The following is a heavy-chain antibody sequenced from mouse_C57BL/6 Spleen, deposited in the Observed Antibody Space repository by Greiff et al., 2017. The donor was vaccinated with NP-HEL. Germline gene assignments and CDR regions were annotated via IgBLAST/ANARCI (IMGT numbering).Heavy chain of an antibody. CDR3: AREGVDGYYVDY. D-gene: IGHD2-3*01. CDR1: GFTFSDYY. V-gene: IGHV5-16*01. Sequence: EVKLVESEGGLVQPGSSMKLSCTASGFTFSDYYMAWIRQVPEKGLEWVANINYDGSSTYYLDSLKSRFIISRDNAKNILYLQMSSLKSEDTATYYCAREGVDGYYVDYWGQGTTLTVSS. CDR2: INYDGSST. J-gene: IGHJ2*01.